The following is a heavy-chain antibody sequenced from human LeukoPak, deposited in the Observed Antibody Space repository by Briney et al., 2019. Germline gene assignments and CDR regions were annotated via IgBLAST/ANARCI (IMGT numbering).Heavy chain of an antibody. CDR2: IYDSGST. CDR3: ARRGSGGRSFDY. Sequence: SETLSLTCTVSGGSMSTYYWSWIRQPPGKGLEWIGYIYDSGSTNYNLSLKSRVTISVDTSKNLFSLKLSSVTAADTAVYYCARRGSGGRSFDYWGQGTLVTVSS. J-gene: IGHJ4*02. V-gene: IGHV4-59*08. D-gene: IGHD3-10*01. CDR1: GGSMSTYY.